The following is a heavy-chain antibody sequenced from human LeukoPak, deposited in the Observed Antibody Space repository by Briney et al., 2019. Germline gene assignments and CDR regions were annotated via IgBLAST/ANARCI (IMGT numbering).Heavy chain of an antibody. V-gene: IGHV3-23*01. CDR1: GFTFSSYA. Sequence: GGSLRLSCAASGFTFSSYAMSWVRQAPGKGLEWVSAISGSGGRTYYADSVKGRFSISRDNSKNTLYLQMNSLRAEDTAVYYCAKDSTAIVVVVAAPFYYWGQRTLVTVSS. J-gene: IGHJ4*02. CDR2: ISGSGGRT. CDR3: AKDSTAIVVVVAAPFYY. D-gene: IGHD2-15*01.